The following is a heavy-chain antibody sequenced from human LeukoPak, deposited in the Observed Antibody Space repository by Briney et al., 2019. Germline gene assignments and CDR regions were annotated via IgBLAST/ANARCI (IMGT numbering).Heavy chain of an antibody. Sequence: ASVKVSCKASGYTFSIYGFSWVRQAPGQGLEWMGWISAYNGNTNYAQKFQGRVTMTTDTSTSTAHMELRSLRSDDTAVYYCAFSSYYLQGNYYYMDVWGKGTTVTVSS. D-gene: IGHD1-26*01. CDR1: GYTFSIYG. CDR3: AFSSYYLQGNYYYMDV. J-gene: IGHJ6*03. CDR2: ISAYNGNT. V-gene: IGHV1-18*01.